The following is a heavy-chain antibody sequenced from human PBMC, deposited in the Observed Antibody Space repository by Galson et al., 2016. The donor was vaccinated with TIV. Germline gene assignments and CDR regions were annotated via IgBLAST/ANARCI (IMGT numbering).Heavy chain of an antibody. D-gene: IGHD5-18*01. CDR3: ARALDTSTNTAYFYYYGLDV. CDR1: GGTLSSYA. CDR2: IIPIFGMT. J-gene: IGHJ6*02. V-gene: IGHV1-69*13. Sequence: SVKVSCKASGGTLSSYAISWVRQAPGQGLEWMGGIIPIFGMTNYAQKFQGRVTITADESTSTIYMELSNLRSADTADYFCARALDTSTNTAYFYYYGLDVWGQGTTVTVSS.